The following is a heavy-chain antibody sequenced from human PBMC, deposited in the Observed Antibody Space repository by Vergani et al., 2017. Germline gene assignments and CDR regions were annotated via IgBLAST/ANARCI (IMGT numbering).Heavy chain of an antibody. J-gene: IGHJ6*03. CDR3: ARVLRITICVAAPAYYMDV. CDR1: GGSISSYY. D-gene: IGHD3-3*01. V-gene: IGHV4-59*01. CDR2: IYYSGST. Sequence: QVQLQESGPGLVKPSETLSLTCTVSGGSISSYYWSWIRQPPGKGLEWIGYIYYSGSTNYNPSLKSRVTISVDTSKNQFSLKLSSVTAADTAVYYCARVLRITICVAAPAYYMDVWGKGTTVTVSS.